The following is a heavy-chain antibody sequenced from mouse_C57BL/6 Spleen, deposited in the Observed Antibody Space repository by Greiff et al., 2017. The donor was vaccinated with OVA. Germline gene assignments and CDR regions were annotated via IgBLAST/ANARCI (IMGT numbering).Heavy chain of an antibody. J-gene: IGHJ2*01. CDR1: GFNIKDDY. D-gene: IGHD1-1*01. V-gene: IGHV14-4*01. Sequence: VQLQQSGAELVRPGASVKLSCTASGFNIKDDYMHWVKQRPEQGLEWIGWIDPENGDTEYASKFQGKATITADTSSNPAYLQLSSLTSEDTAVYYCTTPAITTVVLDYWGQGTTLTVSS. CDR3: TTPAITTVVLDY. CDR2: IDPENGDT.